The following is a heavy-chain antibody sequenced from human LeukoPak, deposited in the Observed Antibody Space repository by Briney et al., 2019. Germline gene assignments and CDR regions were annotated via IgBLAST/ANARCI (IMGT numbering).Heavy chain of an antibody. CDR2: IYTSGST. D-gene: IGHD5-18*01. CDR3: ARRRGYSYGPQDY. Sequence: SETLSLTCTVSGGFISSGSYYWSWIRQPAGKGLEWIGRIYTSGSTNCNPSLKSRVTISVDTSKNQFSLKLSSVTAADTAVYYCARRRGYSYGPQDYWGQGTLVTVSS. CDR1: GGFISSGSYY. J-gene: IGHJ4*02. V-gene: IGHV4-61*02.